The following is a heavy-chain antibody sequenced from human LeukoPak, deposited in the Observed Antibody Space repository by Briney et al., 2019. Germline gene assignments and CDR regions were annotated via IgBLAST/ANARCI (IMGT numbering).Heavy chain of an antibody. CDR1: GFTFSSYG. CDR3: ARLEIAAAGNRWFDP. Sequence: GSLRLSCAASGFTFSSYGMSWVRQAPGKGLEWIGSIYYSGSTYYNPSLKSRLTISVDTSKNQFSLKLSSVTAADTAVYYCARLEIAAAGNRWFDPWGQGTLVTVSS. D-gene: IGHD6-13*01. V-gene: IGHV4-38-2*01. CDR2: IYYSGST. J-gene: IGHJ5*02.